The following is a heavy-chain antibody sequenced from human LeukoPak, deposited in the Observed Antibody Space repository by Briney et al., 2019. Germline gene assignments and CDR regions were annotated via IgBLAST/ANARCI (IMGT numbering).Heavy chain of an antibody. CDR2: ISGSGGNT. CDR3: ARAAYDSNGFTANHDY. CDR1: GFTFSDYA. D-gene: IGHD5-18*01. Sequence: PGGSLRLSCAASGFTFSDYAMNWVRQAPGKGLEWVSTISGSGGNTYYAGSVKGRFTISRDNSKNTLYLQMNSLRAEDTAVYYCARAAYDSNGFTANHDYWGQGALVTVSS. J-gene: IGHJ4*02. V-gene: IGHV3-23*01.